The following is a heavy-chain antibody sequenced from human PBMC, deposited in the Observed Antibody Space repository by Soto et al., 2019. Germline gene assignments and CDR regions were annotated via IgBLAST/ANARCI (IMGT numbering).Heavy chain of an antibody. CDR1: GGTFSSYA. V-gene: IGHV1-69*13. Sequence: ASVKVSCKASGGTFSSYAISWVRQAPGQGLEWMGGIIPIFGTANYAQKFQGRVTITADESTSTAYMELSSLRSEDTAVYYCARGRVDTAMVTALEYWGQGTLVTISS. J-gene: IGHJ4*02. CDR3: ARGRVDTAMVTALEY. D-gene: IGHD5-18*01. CDR2: IIPIFGTA.